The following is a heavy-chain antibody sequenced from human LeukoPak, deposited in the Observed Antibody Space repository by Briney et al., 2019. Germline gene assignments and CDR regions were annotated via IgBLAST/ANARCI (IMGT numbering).Heavy chain of an antibody. D-gene: IGHD2-2*02. J-gene: IGHJ4*02. CDR3: ASYTANKSGYSFDY. CDR2: INHSGET. Sequence: PSETLSLTCAVSGYSISSGYYWSWIRQPPGKGLEWIATINHSGETYYNPSLKSRVTISVDTSKNQFSLKLSSVTAAGTAIYYCASYTANKSGYSFDYWGQGTLVTVSS. V-gene: IGHV4-38-2*01. CDR1: GYSISSGYY.